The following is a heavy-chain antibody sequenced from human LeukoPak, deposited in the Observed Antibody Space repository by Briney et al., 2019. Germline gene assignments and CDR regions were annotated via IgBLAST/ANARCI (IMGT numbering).Heavy chain of an antibody. Sequence: SETLSLTCTVSGGSISSSSYYWGWIRQPPGKGLEWIGSIYYSGSTYYNPSLKSRVTISVDASKNQFSLKLSSVTAADTAVYYSARRGHMRAFDIWGQGTMVTVSS. CDR3: ARRGHMRAFDI. CDR2: IYYSGST. CDR1: GGSISSSSYY. V-gene: IGHV4-39*01. D-gene: IGHD3-16*01. J-gene: IGHJ3*02.